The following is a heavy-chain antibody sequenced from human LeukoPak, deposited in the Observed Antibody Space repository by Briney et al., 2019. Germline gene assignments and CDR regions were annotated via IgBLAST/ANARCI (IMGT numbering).Heavy chain of an antibody. CDR1: GYTFTSYA. J-gene: IGHJ6*02. V-gene: IGHV1-3*01. D-gene: IGHD3-10*01. Sequence: ASVKVSCKASGYTFTSYAMHWVRQAPGQRLEWMGWINAGNGNTKYSQKFQGRVTITRDTSASTAYMELSSLRSEDTAVYYCARAVGELLIYGMDVWGQGTTVTVSS. CDR2: INAGNGNT. CDR3: ARAVGELLIYGMDV.